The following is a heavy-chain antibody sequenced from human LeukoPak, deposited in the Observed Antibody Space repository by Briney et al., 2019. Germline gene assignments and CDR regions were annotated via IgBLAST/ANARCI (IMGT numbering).Heavy chain of an antibody. J-gene: IGHJ6*03. CDR1: GDTSKKYS. D-gene: IGHD1-26*01. CDR3: ASERPPNAYSGSQYYMDV. CDR2: IIPMFSTA. Sequence: SVKVSCKASGDTSKKYSISWVRQAPGQGLEWMGRIIPMFSTANYAQKFQGRVTITTDESTSTNYMQLSGLGSEDTAVYYCASERPPNAYSGSQYYMDVWGKGTTVTVS. V-gene: IGHV1-69*05.